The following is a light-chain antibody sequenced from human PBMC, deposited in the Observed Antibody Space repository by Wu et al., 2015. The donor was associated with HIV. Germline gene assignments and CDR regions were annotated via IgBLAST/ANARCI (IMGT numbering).Light chain of an antibody. V-gene: IGKV1-5*03. CDR2: RAS. J-gene: IGKJ1*01. CDR1: QSISNW. CDR3: QQYDNSPRT. Sequence: DIQMTQSPSTLSASVGDRVTITCRASQSISNWLAWYQQKPGKAPKLLIYRASNLQTGVPSRFSGSGSGTEFTLTISSLQPDDFATYYCQQYDNSPRTFGQGTKVDIK.